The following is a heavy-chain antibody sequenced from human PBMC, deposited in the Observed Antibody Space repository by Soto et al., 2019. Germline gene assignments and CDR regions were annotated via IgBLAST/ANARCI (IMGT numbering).Heavy chain of an antibody. Sequence: PGESLKISCKGSGYSFTSYWISWVRQMPGKGLEWMGRIDPSDSYTNYSPSFQGHVTISADKSISTAYLQWSSLKASGTAMYYCARHEAARPLYYYGMDVWGQGTTVTVSS. CDR2: IDPSDSYT. V-gene: IGHV5-10-1*01. D-gene: IGHD6-6*01. CDR3: ARHEAARPLYYYGMDV. J-gene: IGHJ6*02. CDR1: GYSFTSYW.